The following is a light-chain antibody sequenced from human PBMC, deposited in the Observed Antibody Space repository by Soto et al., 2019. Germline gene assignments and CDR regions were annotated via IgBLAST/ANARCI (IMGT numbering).Light chain of an antibody. Sequence: ETVMTQSPATLSVSPGERATLSCRARQSVSSNLAWYHQKPGQAPRLLIYGASTRPTGIPARFSGSGSGTEFTLTITSLQSEDFAVYYCQQYNNWPHTFGQGTKLEIK. CDR3: QQYNNWPHT. J-gene: IGKJ2*01. CDR2: GAS. V-gene: IGKV3-15*01. CDR1: QSVSSN.